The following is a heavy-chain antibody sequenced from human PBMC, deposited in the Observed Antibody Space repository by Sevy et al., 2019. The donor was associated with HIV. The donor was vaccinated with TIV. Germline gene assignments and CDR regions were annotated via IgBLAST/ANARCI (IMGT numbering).Heavy chain of an antibody. D-gene: IGHD5-12*01. V-gene: IGHV4-39*02. CDR2: IYYNGHT. J-gene: IGHJ6*02. CDR1: GGTIVSSGHY. Sequence: SETLSLTCSVSGGTIVSSGHYWGWIRQTPGKGLEWIGSIYYNGHTYYSPSLKSRLTISIDTSKNQFSLNLSSVTAADTAIYFCAREARGYDYDYGMDVWGQGTTVTVPS. CDR3: AREARGYDYDYGMDV.